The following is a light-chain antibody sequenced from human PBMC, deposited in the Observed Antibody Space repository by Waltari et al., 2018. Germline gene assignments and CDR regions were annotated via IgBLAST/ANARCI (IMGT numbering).Light chain of an antibody. CDR1: SSDVGGYNY. CDR2: DVS. Sequence: QSALTQPASVSGSPGQSITISCTGTSSDVGGYNYVSWYQQHPGKAPKLVIYDVSKRPSGVSNRFSGSKSGNTASLTISGLQAEDEADYYCSSYPSSSTYVFGTGTKVTVL. V-gene: IGLV2-14*01. J-gene: IGLJ1*01. CDR3: SSYPSSSTYV.